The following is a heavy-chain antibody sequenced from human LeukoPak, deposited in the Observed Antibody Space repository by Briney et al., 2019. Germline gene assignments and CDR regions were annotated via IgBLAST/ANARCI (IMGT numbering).Heavy chain of an antibody. J-gene: IGHJ3*02. D-gene: IGHD3-9*01. CDR3: ARHYDILTGHSPLRGAFDI. CDR1: GFTFSSYA. V-gene: IGHV3-30*04. CDR2: ISYDGSNK. Sequence: GGSLRLSCAASGFTFSSYAMHWVRQAPGKGLEWVAVISYDGSNKYYADSVKGRFTISRDNSKNTLYLQMNSLRAEDTAVYYCARHYDILTGHSPLRGAFDIWGQGTMVTVSS.